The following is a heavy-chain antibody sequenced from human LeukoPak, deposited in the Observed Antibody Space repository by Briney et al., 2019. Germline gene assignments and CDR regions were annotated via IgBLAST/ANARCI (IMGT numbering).Heavy chain of an antibody. CDR2: IYTTGNT. V-gene: IGHV4-61*02. Sequence: PSETLSLTCSVSGGSISSGGYYWSWIRQPAGKGLEWIGRIYTTGNTDYNPSLKGRLSISLDMSKNHFSLNLSSVTAADTAVYYCARRRWPTYSLVGNYYMDVWGKGTTVTISS. CDR1: GGSISSGGYY. CDR3: ARRRWPTYSLVGNYYMDV. J-gene: IGHJ6*03. D-gene: IGHD2-8*02.